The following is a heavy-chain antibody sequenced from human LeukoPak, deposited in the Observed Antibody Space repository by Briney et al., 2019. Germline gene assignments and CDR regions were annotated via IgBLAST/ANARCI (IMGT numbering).Heavy chain of an antibody. D-gene: IGHD6-13*01. CDR2: IYTSGST. V-gene: IGHV4-4*07. CDR3: ARRYRSNWYFDY. Sequence: PSETLSLTCTVSGGSISSYYWSWIRQPAGKGLEWIGRIYTSGSTNYNPSLKSRVTMSVDTSKSRFSLTLTSVTAADTAVYYCARRYRSNWYFDYWGQGTLVTVSS. J-gene: IGHJ4*02. CDR1: GGSISSYY.